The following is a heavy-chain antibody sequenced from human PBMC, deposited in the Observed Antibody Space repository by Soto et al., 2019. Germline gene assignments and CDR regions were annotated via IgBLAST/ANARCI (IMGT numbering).Heavy chain of an antibody. V-gene: IGHV3-64D*06. CDR2: ISSNRGST. CDR3: AAYYDILTGLDF. Sequence: EVQLVESGGGLVQPGGSLRLSCSASGFTFSSYAMHWVRQAPGKGLEYVSAISSNRGSTYYADSVKGRFTISRDNSKNTLYLQMSSLRAEDTAVYYCAAYYDILTGLDFWGQGTLVTVSS. CDR1: GFTFSSYA. D-gene: IGHD3-9*01. J-gene: IGHJ4*02.